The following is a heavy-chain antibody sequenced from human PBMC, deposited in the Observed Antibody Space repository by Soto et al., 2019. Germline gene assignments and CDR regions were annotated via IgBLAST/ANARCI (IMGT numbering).Heavy chain of an antibody. V-gene: IGHV4-59*01. J-gene: IGHJ4*02. CDR2: IHSSGSS. CDR1: GGSISGFH. Sequence: QVHLQESGPGLVKPSETLSLTCTVSGGSISGFHWSWIRQPPGKGLEWFGYIHSSGSSNYNPSLESRVTMSVETSKNQFYLKMSSVTAADTAVYYCARYMRDAGTFYFDYWGQGTLVTASS. CDR3: ARYMRDAGTFYFDY. D-gene: IGHD3-16*01.